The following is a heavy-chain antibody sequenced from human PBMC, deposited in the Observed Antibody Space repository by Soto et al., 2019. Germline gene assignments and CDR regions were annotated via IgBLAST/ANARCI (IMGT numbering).Heavy chain of an antibody. CDR1: GYSFTSSW. Sequence: PGESLKISCKGSGYSFTSSWISWVRQMPGKGLEWMGRIDPSDSYTNYSPSFQGHVTISADKSISTAYLQWSSLKASDTAMYYCAKDPSSGSSVWGQGTLVTVSS. CDR2: IDPSDSYT. D-gene: IGHD6-19*01. CDR3: AKDPSSGSSV. V-gene: IGHV5-10-1*01. J-gene: IGHJ4*02.